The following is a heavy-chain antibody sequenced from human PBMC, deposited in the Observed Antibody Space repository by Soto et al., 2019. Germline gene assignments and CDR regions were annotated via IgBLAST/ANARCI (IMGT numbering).Heavy chain of an antibody. D-gene: IGHD3-3*01. CDR2: AYYSGST. J-gene: IGHJ4*02. CDR1: GVSVSSGSHY. V-gene: IGHV4-61*01. Sequence: SETLSLTCTVSGVSVSSGSHYWSWIRQPPGKRLEWVGYAYYSGSTNYNPSLQSRVTISVDTSKNQFSLKMNSVTAADTAVYYCARGHDFWGGFSSFDYWGQGTLVTVSS. CDR3: ARGHDFWGGFSSFDY.